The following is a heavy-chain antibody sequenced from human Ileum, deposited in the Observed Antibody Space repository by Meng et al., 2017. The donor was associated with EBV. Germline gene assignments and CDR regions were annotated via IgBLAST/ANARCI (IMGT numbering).Heavy chain of an antibody. CDR3: AKSATYSGNYRPFES. CDR2: VTASGDTT. J-gene: IGHJ4*02. D-gene: IGHD1-26*01. V-gene: IGHV3-23*04. CDR1: GFTFSTFT. Sequence: VEFGGGLVQPGGSLRLACGASGFTFSTFTMTWGRQAPGKGLEWVSAVTASGDTTSYGASVKGRFTISRDNSKNTVYLQMNSLRAEDTAVYYCAKSATYSGNYRPFESWGQGTLVTVSS.